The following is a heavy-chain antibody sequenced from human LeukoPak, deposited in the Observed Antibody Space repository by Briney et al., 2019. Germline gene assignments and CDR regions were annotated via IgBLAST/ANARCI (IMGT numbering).Heavy chain of an antibody. CDR2: ISWNSGSI. D-gene: IGHD3-22*01. CDR3: AKDKGYDRDDAFDI. CDR1: GFTFDDYA. Sequence: PGRSLRLSCAASGFTFDDYAMHWVRQAPGKGLEWVSGISWNSGSIGYADSVKGRFTISRDNAKNSLYLQMNSLRAEDTALYYCAKDKGYDRDDAFDIWGQGTMVTVSS. J-gene: IGHJ3*02. V-gene: IGHV3-9*01.